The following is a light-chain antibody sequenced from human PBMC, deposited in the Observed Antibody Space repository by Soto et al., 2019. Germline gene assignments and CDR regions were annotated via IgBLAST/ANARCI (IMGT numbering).Light chain of an antibody. Sequence: DIQMTQSPSSLSASIGNRVTITCRASQTIGNFLAWYQQKPGKVPRLLIYAAAALQSGVPSRFSGSGSGTEFTLTISSLQAEDVGTYYCQQYDNLPITFGQGTRLEIK. CDR2: AAA. J-gene: IGKJ5*01. CDR1: QTIGNF. CDR3: QQYDNLPIT. V-gene: IGKV1-27*01.